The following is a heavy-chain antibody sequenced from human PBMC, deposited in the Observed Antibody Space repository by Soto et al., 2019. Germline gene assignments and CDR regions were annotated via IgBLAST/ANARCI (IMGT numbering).Heavy chain of an antibody. D-gene: IGHD2-15*01. J-gene: IGHJ6*03. CDR2: ISGSGGST. Sequence: GGSLRHSCAASGFTFSSYAMSWGRQAPGKGLEWVSAISGSGGSTYYADSVKGRFTISRDNSKNTLYLQMNSLRAEDTAVYYCAKACEYCICGRPPQYYYYMDVRGTGTTVTVSS. V-gene: IGHV3-23*01. CDR1: GFTFSSYA. CDR3: AKACEYCICGRPPQYYYYMDV.